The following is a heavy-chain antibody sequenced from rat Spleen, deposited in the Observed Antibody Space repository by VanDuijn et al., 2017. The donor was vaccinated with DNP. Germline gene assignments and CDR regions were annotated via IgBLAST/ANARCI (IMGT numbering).Heavy chain of an antibody. CDR1: GFTFSDYN. D-gene: IGHD4-3*01. V-gene: IGHV5S10*01. CDR2: ILYDGIRT. Sequence: EMHLVESGGGLVQPGRSLKLSCLASGFTFSDYNMAWVRQAPKSGLEWVATILYDGIRTYYRDSVKGRFTISRDNTKNTLYPQMDSLRSDDTATYYCATQNSGYDYFDYWGQGVMVTVSS. J-gene: IGHJ2*01. CDR3: ATQNSGYDYFDY.